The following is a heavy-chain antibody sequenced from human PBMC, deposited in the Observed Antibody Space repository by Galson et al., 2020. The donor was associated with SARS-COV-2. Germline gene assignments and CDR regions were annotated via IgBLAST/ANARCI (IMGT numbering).Heavy chain of an antibody. J-gene: IGHJ4*02. D-gene: IGHD2-21*02. CDR1: GFIFGNYA. V-gene: IGHV3-23*01. CDR2: ISPSALTT. Sequence: TGGSLRLSCAASGFIFGNYAMTWVRQAPGKGLEWVSTISPSALTTDYEDSVKGRFTISRDNSKNTLYLQMNSLRAEDTAVYYCAKDLLVYCGADCYPYFDYWGQGTLVTVSS. CDR3: AKDLLVYCGADCYPYFDY.